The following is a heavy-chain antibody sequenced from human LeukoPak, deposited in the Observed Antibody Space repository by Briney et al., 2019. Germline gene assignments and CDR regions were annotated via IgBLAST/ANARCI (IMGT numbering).Heavy chain of an antibody. CDR2: IDFSDDGAS. J-gene: IGHJ4*02. V-gene: IGHV3-23*01. CDR1: GFRFGGYV. Sequence: GGSLRLSCAASGFRFGGYVMSWVHQAPGKGLEYVSSIDFSDDGASYYADSVKGRFTISRDNSKNTLFLQMNSLRVEDTAFYYCARVDSGNYDYWGQGTLLTVSS. D-gene: IGHD1-26*01. CDR3: ARVDSGNYDY.